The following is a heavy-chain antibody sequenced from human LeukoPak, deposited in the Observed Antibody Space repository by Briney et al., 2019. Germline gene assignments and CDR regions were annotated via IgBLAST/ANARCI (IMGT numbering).Heavy chain of an antibody. D-gene: IGHD6-13*01. CDR1: GYSFSDYW. V-gene: IGHV5-51*01. CDR2: IYPGDSDT. CDR3: ARHAGGSSWPVDS. Sequence: GESLKISCKGSGYSFSDYWIGWVRQMPGKGLEWMGIIYPGDSDTRYSPSFQGQVTISADKSIGTAYLQWSSLKASDTAMYYCARHAGGSSWPVDSWGQGTLVTVSS. J-gene: IGHJ4*02.